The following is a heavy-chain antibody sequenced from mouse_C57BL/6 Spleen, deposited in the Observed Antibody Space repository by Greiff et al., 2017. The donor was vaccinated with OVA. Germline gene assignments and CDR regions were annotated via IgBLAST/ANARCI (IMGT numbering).Heavy chain of an antibody. CDR1: GYTFTSYW. D-gene: IGHD1-1*01. V-gene: IGHV1-69*01. CDR2: IDPSDSYT. CDR3: ARGYYGSSTSFDY. Sequence: VQLQQPGAELVMPGASVKLSCKASGYTFTSYWMHWVKQRPGQGLERIGEIDPSDSYTNYNQKFKGKSTLTVDKSSSTAYMQLSSLTSEDSAVYYCARGYYGSSTSFDYWGQGTTLTVSS. J-gene: IGHJ2*01.